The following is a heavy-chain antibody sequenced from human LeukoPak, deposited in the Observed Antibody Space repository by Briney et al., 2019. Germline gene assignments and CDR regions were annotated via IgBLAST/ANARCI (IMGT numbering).Heavy chain of an antibody. V-gene: IGHV3-23*01. D-gene: IGHD6-13*01. CDR2: SSGSGGST. Sequence: PGGSLRLSCAASGFTFSSYRMNWVRQAPGKGLEWVSASSGSGGSTYYADSVKGRFTISRDNSKNTLYLQMNSLRAEDTALYYCAKDYWAKYSSSPFDYWGQGTLVTVSS. CDR1: GFTFSSYR. CDR3: AKDYWAKYSSSPFDY. J-gene: IGHJ4*02.